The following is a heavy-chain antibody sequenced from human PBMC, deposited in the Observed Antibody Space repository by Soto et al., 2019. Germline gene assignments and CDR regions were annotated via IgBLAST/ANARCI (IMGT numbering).Heavy chain of an antibody. CDR1: GFSLSSYA. CDR3: AKTFPTSGNYQEVDY. V-gene: IGHV3-23*01. CDR2: LTRGRPTT. J-gene: IGHJ4*02. D-gene: IGHD1-26*01. Sequence: XRSLRRSCSASGFSLSSYAVTWVRQASGERLAPVSALTRGRPTTYYADCVKGWFTISRDNAKNTLYLQMNSLTADDTAIYYCAKTFPTSGNYQEVDYWGQGTLVTFSS.